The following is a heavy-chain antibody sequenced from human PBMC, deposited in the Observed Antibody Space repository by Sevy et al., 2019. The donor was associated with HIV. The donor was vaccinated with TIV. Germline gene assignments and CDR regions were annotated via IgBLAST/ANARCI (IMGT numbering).Heavy chain of an antibody. CDR3: TTDAHDFTNYPSPYYFDQ. CDR1: GFTLSDAW. CDR2: IKSKTDGGPT. J-gene: IGHJ4*02. D-gene: IGHD4-4*01. V-gene: IGHV3-15*01. Sequence: GGSLRLSCAASGFTLSDAWMSWVRQAPGKGLEWVGRIKSKTDGGPTDYAAPVKGRFTISRDESKNIIYLQMNSLKTDDTAVYYCTTDAHDFTNYPSPYYFDQWGQGTLVTVSS.